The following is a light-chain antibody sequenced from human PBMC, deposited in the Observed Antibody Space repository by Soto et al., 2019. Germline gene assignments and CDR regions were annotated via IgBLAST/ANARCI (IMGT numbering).Light chain of an antibody. V-gene: IGKV3-20*01. CDR1: QSVSSRY. CDR2: GAS. CDR3: QQYGSSPPEYT. J-gene: IGKJ2*01. Sequence: EIVLTQSPGTLSLSPGERATLSCRASQSVSSRYLARYQQKPGQAPRLLIYGASSRATGIPDRFSGSGSGTDFTLTISRLEPEDFAMYDCQQYGSSPPEYTFGQGTKLEIK.